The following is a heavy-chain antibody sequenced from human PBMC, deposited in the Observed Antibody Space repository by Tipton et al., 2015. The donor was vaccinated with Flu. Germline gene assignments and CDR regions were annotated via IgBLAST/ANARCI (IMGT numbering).Heavy chain of an antibody. D-gene: IGHD2-15*01. Sequence: QLVQSGGGLIQPGGSLRLSCAASGFTVSGNYMSWVRQAPGKGLEWVSAIYSGGPTYYADSVKGRFTISRDNSKTTLYLQMNSLRVEDTAVYYCARDRVVGAAAGYYYSYYGMDVWGQGTTVTVSS. V-gene: IGHV3-53*01. J-gene: IGHJ6*02. CDR2: IYSGGPT. CDR1: GFTVSGNY. CDR3: ARDRVVGAAAGYYYSYYGMDV.